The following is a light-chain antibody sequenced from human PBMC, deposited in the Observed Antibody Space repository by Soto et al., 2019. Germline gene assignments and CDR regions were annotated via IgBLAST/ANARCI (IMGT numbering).Light chain of an antibody. CDR3: QQYDSSPRT. CDR2: GPS. Sequence: EIVLTQSPGTLSLSPGERATLSCRASQSISSSYLAWYQQKPDQAPRLLIYGPSSRATGIPDRFSGSGSGTDFTLTINRLEPEDFAVYYCQQYDSSPRTFGQGTKVDIK. V-gene: IGKV3-20*01. J-gene: IGKJ1*01. CDR1: QSISSSY.